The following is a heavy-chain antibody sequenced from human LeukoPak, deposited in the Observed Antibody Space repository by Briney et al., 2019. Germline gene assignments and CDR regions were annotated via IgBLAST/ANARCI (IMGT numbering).Heavy chain of an antibody. CDR3: ARVVVATIGGVYFDY. CDR1: GFTFSDYY. J-gene: IGHJ4*01. CDR2: ISSSGSTI. V-gene: IGHV3-11*01. Sequence: GGSLRLSCSASGFTFSDYYMSWIRQAPGKGLEWVSYISSSGSTIYYADSVKGRFTISRDNAKNSLYLQMNSLRAEDTAVYYCARVVVATIGGVYFDYWGHGALVTVSS. D-gene: IGHD5-12*01.